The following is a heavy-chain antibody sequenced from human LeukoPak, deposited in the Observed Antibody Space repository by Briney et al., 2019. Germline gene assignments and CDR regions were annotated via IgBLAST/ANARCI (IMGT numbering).Heavy chain of an antibody. D-gene: IGHD3-3*01. CDR2: IIPIFGTA. CDR1: GYTFTSYA. Sequence: AASVKVSCKASGYTFTSYAMNWVRQAPGQGLEWMGGIIPIFGTANYAQKFQGRVTITADESTSTAYMELSSLRSEDTAVYYCARDLYSTIFGVVINYWGQGTLVTVSS. J-gene: IGHJ4*02. V-gene: IGHV1-69*13. CDR3: ARDLYSTIFGVVINY.